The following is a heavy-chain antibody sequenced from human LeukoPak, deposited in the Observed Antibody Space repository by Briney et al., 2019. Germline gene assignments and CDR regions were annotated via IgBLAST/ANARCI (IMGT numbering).Heavy chain of an antibody. D-gene: IGHD1-26*01. V-gene: IGHV4-4*02. CDR3: ARAVGGSSSNWFDP. CDR2: IYHSGST. J-gene: IGHJ5*02. CDR1: GGSISSSNW. Sequence: SETLSLTCAVSGGSISSSNWWSWVRQPPGKGLEWIGEIYHSGSTNYNPSLKSRVTISVDKSKNQFSLKLSSVTAADTAVYYCARAVGGSSSNWFDPWGQGTLVTVSS.